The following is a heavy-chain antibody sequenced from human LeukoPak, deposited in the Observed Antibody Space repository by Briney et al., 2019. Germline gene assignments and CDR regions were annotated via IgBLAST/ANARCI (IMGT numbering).Heavy chain of an antibody. V-gene: IGHV3-30-3*01. J-gene: IGHJ6*02. CDR2: ISSDGNTK. CDR3: ARDSQYAMDV. Sequence: GGSLRLSCAASGFTFGGYFMHWVRQAPGKGLEWVAIISSDGNTKYYADSVKGRFTISRGNSKNTLYLQMNSLRAEDTAVYYCARDSQYAMDVWGQGTTVTVSS. CDR1: GFTFGGYF.